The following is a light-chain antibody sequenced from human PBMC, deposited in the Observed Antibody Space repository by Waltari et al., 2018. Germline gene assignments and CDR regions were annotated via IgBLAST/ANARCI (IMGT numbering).Light chain of an antibody. Sequence: DVPMTPSPSTLSAYVGDRVTITSRARQSIDTWLAWYQQKPGKAPKLLIYKASTLQSGVPSRFSGSGSGTEFTLTISSLQPDDSATYYCQQYYSYRAFGQGTKVEIK. CDR1: QSIDTW. CDR2: KAS. CDR3: QQYYSYRA. V-gene: IGKV1-5*03. J-gene: IGKJ1*01.